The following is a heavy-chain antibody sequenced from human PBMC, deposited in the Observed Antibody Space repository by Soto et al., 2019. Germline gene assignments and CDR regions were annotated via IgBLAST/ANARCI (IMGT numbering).Heavy chain of an antibody. V-gene: IGHV4-39*01. Sequence: SETLSLTCTVSGGSISSSSYYWGWIRQPPGKGLEWIGSIYYSGSTYYNPSLKSRVTISVDTSKNQFSLKLSSVTAADTAVYYCARRWGIVVVPAAMGVGWFDPWGQGTLVTVSS. J-gene: IGHJ5*02. CDR1: GGSISSSSYY. D-gene: IGHD2-2*01. CDR3: ARRWGIVVVPAAMGVGWFDP. CDR2: IYYSGST.